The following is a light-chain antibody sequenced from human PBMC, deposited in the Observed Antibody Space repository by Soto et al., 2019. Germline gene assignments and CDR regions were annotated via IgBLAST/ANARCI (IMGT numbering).Light chain of an antibody. V-gene: IGKV1-12*01. CDR1: RDISNS. CDR3: QQTSAFPRT. Sequence: DIQMTQSPSSVSASVGDRLTITCRASRDISNSLAWYQQTPGKAPKLLLRGASSLHRGVPSRFSGGGAGTEFTLTISSLQPEDFATYYCQQTSAFPRTFGRGTKVDIK. CDR2: GAS. J-gene: IGKJ4*01.